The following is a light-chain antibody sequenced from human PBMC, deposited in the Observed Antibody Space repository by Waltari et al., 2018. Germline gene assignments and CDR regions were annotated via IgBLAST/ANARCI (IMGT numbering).Light chain of an antibody. Sequence: SSELTQDPAVSVALGQTVRITCQGDSLRNYYANWYQQKPGQAPLLVIYGKNNRPSGIPDRFSGARSGNTASLTITGAQAEDEADYYCNSRDSSGNHPYNVFGSGTKVTVL. CDR3: NSRDSSGNHPYNV. CDR1: SLRNYY. CDR2: GKN. J-gene: IGLJ6*01. V-gene: IGLV3-19*01.